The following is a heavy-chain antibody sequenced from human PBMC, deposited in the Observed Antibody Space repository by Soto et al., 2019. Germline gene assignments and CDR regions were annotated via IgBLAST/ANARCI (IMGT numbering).Heavy chain of an antibody. Sequence: PSETLSLTCTVSGDSISNYYWSWIRQPPGKGLEWIGYISNSGTTNYNPSLKSRATISADTSKNHFSLKLISVTAADTAVYYCARDHRYCSGDRSYLFDYWGQGTLVTVSS. CDR3: ARDHRYCSGDRSYLFDY. V-gene: IGHV4-59*01. D-gene: IGHD2-15*01. J-gene: IGHJ4*02. CDR1: GDSISNYY. CDR2: ISNSGTT.